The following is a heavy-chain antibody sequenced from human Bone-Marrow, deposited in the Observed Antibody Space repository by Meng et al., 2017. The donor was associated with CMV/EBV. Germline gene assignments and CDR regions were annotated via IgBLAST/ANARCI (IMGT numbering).Heavy chain of an antibody. Sequence: ASVKVSCKVSGYTLTEFSMHWVRQAPGKGLEWMGGFDPEDGETIYAQKFQGRVTMTEDTSTDTAYIELSSLRSEDTAVYYCATPVTGTTVSDYWGQGTLVTVS. J-gene: IGHJ4*02. V-gene: IGHV1-24*01. CDR3: ATPVTGTTVSDY. CDR2: FDPEDGET. CDR1: GYTLTEFS. D-gene: IGHD1-7*01.